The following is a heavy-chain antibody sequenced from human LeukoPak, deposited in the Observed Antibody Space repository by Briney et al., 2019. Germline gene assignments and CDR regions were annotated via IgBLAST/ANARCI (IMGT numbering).Heavy chain of an antibody. V-gene: IGHV1-2*04. CDR3: ARIRSPVSYFDY. D-gene: IGHD3-10*01. Sequence: ASVKVPCKASGYTFTGYYMHWVRQAPGQGLEWMGWINPNSGGTNYAQKFQGWVTMTRDTSISTAYMELSRLRSDDTAMYYCARIRSPVSYFDYWGQGTLVTVSS. J-gene: IGHJ4*02. CDR2: INPNSGGT. CDR1: GYTFTGYY.